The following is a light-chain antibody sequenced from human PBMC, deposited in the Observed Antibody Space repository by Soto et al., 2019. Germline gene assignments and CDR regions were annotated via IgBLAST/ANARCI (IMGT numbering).Light chain of an antibody. CDR3: QQYNNWPL. Sequence: EIVMTQSPATLSVSPGERATLSCRASQSVSSNLAWYQQKPGQAPRLLIYGASTRATGIPARFSGSGSGTEFTLTSSSRQSEDFAVYYCQQYNNWPLFGQGTKVEIK. CDR2: GAS. J-gene: IGKJ1*01. V-gene: IGKV3-15*01. CDR1: QSVSSN.